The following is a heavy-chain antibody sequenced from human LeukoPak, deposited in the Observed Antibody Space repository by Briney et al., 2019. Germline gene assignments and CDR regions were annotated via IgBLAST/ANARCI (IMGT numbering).Heavy chain of an antibody. CDR2: IYYSGNT. CDR1: NGSVNSANHY. CDR3: ARGHGVPAALEYFQD. Sequence: SETLSLTCTVPNGSVNSANHYWSWIRQPPGKGLEWIGYIYYSGNTNYNPSLKSRVTMSVDTSKNQFSLKLNSVTAADTAVYYCARGHGVPAALEYFQDWGQGTVVTVSS. J-gene: IGHJ1*01. D-gene: IGHD2-2*01. V-gene: IGHV4-61*01.